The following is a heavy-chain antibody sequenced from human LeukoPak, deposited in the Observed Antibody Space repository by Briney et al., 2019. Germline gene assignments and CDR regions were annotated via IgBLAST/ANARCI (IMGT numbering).Heavy chain of an antibody. CDR1: GGSTSSSSYY. V-gene: IGHV4-39*01. CDR3: ARHYRGWYFDY. Sequence: SETLSLTCTVSGGSTSSSSYYWGWIRQPPGKGLEWIGSIYYSGSTYYNPSLKSRVTISVDTSKNQFSLKLSSVTAADTAVYYCARHYRGWYFDYWGQGTLVTVSS. CDR2: IYYSGST. J-gene: IGHJ4*02. D-gene: IGHD6-19*01.